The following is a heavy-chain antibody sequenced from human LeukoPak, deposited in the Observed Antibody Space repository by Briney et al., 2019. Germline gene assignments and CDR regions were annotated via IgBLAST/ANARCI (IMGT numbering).Heavy chain of an antibody. V-gene: IGHV7-4-1*02. D-gene: IGHD2-2*01. CDR2: INTNTGNP. CDR1: GYTFTSYA. Sequence: ASVKVSCKASGYTFTSYAMNWVRQAPGQGLEWMGWINTNTGNPTYAQGFTGRFVFSLDTSVSTAYLQISSLKAEDTAVYYCAREGSHYCSSTSCNVGYYGMDVWGQGTRSPSP. J-gene: IGHJ6*02. CDR3: AREGSHYCSSTSCNVGYYGMDV.